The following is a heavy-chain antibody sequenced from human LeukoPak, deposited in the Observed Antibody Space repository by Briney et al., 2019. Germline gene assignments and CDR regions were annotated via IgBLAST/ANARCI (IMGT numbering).Heavy chain of an antibody. CDR3: AKVLSTTLSYWYGMDV. CDR2: VRASGDRT. CDR1: GFTFSSYP. Sequence: GRSLRLSCAASGFTFSSYPMIWIRRAPGKGLEPVSSVRASGDRTYYADSVKGRFTISRDNSKNTVYLQTNGLRAEDTAVYYCAKVLSTTLSYWYGMDVWGQGTTVTVSS. J-gene: IGHJ6*02. D-gene: IGHD1-14*01. V-gene: IGHV3-23*01.